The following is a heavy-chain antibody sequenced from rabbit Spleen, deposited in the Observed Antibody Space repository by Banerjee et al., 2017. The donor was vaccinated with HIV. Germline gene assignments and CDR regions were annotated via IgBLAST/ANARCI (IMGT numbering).Heavy chain of an antibody. Sequence: QSLEESGGGLVQPGASLTLTCTASGVSFSSSSYMCWVRQAPGKGLEWIACIDSGSSGFTYFATWAKGRFTCSKTSSTTVTLQMTRLTAADTATYFCVRDTSSSFSSYGMDLWGPGTLVTVS. CDR1: GVSFSSSSY. D-gene: IGHD1-1*01. CDR3: VRDTSSSFSSYGMDL. V-gene: IGHV1S40*01. J-gene: IGHJ6*01. CDR2: IDSGSSGFT.